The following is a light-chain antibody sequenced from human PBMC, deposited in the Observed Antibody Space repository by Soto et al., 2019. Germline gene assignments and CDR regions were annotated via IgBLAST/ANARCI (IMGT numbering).Light chain of an antibody. CDR3: CSYAASNYV. CDR2: DVS. J-gene: IGLJ1*01. Sequence: QSALTQPRSVSGSPGQSVTISCTGTSSDVGSYNFVSWYHQDPGKAPKLMIYDVSKRPSGVPDRFSGSKSGNTASLTIFGLQAEDKADYYRCSYAASNYVFATGPKVTVL. V-gene: IGLV2-11*01. CDR1: SSDVGSYNF.